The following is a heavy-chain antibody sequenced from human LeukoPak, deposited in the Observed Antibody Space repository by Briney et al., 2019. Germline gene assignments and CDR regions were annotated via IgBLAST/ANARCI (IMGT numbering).Heavy chain of an antibody. CDR2: IYTGGNT. Sequence: ETLSLTCAVYNGSFSGHYWTWIRQPPGKGLEWVSIIYTGGNTYYADSVKGRFTISRDISKNTLYLQMNSLRAEDTAVYYCARGTVTAPDYWGQGTLVTVSS. V-gene: IGHV3-53*01. CDR1: NGSFSGHY. J-gene: IGHJ4*02. CDR3: ARGTVTAPDY. D-gene: IGHD4-17*01.